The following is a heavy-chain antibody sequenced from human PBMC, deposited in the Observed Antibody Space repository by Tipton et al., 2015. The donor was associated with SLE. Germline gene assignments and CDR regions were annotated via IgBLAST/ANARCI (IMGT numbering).Heavy chain of an antibody. CDR1: GGSISSYY. CDR3: ARGPPRGGYYYRAEYFQH. Sequence: TLSLTCTVSGGSISSYYWSWIRQPPGRGLEWFGYIYYSGSTNYNPSLKSRVTISVDTSKNQFSLKLSSVTAADTAVYYCARGPPRGGYYYRAEYFQHWGQGTLITVSS. D-gene: IGHD3-22*01. V-gene: IGHV4-59*12. J-gene: IGHJ1*01. CDR2: IYYSGST.